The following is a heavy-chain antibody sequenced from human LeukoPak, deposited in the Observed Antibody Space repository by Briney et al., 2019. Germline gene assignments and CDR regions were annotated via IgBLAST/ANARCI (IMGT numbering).Heavy chain of an antibody. D-gene: IGHD4-17*01. CDR3: AKGWAHDYGDLDY. CDR2: ISYDGSNK. J-gene: IGHJ4*02. Sequence: PGRSLRLSCAASGFTFSSYGIHWVRQAPGKGLEWVAVISYDGSNKYYADSVKGRFTISRDNSKNTLYLQMNSLRAEDTAVYYCAKGWAHDYGDLDYWGQGTLVTVSS. V-gene: IGHV3-30*18. CDR1: GFTFSSYG.